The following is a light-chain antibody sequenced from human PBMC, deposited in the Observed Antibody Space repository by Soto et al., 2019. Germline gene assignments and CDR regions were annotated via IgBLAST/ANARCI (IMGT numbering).Light chain of an antibody. CDR2: DVS. CDR3: CSYAGSYTLYV. J-gene: IGLJ1*01. V-gene: IGLV2-11*01. Sequence: QSALTQPRPVSGSPGQSVTISCTGTSSDVGGYNYVSWYQQHPGKAPKLMIYDVSKRPSGVPDRFSGSKSGNTASLTISGLQAEDEADYYCCSYAGSYTLYVFGTGTKATVL. CDR1: SSDVGGYNY.